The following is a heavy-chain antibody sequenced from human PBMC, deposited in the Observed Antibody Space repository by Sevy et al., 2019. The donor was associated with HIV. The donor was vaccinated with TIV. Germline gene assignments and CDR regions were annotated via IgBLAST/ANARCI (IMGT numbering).Heavy chain of an antibody. V-gene: IGHV1-8*02. CDR3: ARVSGWHLRYGMDV. CDR2: INTNTGNT. D-gene: IGHD6-19*01. J-gene: IGHJ6*02. Sequence: ASVKVSCKASGFNFASYDIYWVRQATGQGLEWMGWINTNTGNTGFAQKFQGGVTMTRNTSITTAYMELSNLRSEDTAVYYCARVSGWHLRYGMDVWGQGTTVTVSS. CDR1: GFNFASYD.